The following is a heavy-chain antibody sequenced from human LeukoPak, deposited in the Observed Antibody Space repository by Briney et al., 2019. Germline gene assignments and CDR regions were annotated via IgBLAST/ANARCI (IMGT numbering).Heavy chain of an antibody. J-gene: IGHJ6*02. CDR1: GYTFTSYD. CDR3: ARGGFSSTSCCYYYYGMDV. V-gene: IGHV1-8*01. D-gene: IGHD2-2*01. Sequence: ASVKVSCKASGYTFTSYDINWVRQATGQGLEWMGWMNPNSGNTGYAQKFQGRVTMTRNTSISTAYMELSSLRSEDTDVYYCARGGFSSTSCCYYYYGMDVWGQGTTVTVSS. CDR2: MNPNSGNT.